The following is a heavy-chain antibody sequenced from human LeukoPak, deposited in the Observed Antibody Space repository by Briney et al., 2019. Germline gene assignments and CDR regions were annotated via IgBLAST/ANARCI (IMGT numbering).Heavy chain of an antibody. J-gene: IGHJ3*02. Sequence: PSETLSLTCTVSGGSISSGSYYWSWTRQPAGKGLEWIGRIYTSGSTNYNPSLKSRVTISVDTSKNQFSLKLSSVTAADTAVYYCARGHDAETHTEGGGKGGKAFDIWGQGTMVTVSS. CDR3: ARGHDAETHTEGGGKGGKAFDI. CDR1: GGSISSGSYY. V-gene: IGHV4-61*02. CDR2: IYTSGST. D-gene: IGHD4-23*01.